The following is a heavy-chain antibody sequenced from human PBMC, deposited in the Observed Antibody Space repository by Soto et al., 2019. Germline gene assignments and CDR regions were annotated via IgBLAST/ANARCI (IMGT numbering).Heavy chain of an antibody. CDR3: ARAGFGSGLDY. V-gene: IGHV4-30-4*01. CDR2: IYYSGST. CDR1: GGSISSGDYY. Sequence: PSETLSLTCTVSGGSISSGDYYWSWIRQPPGKGLEWIGYIYYSGSTYYNPSLKSRVTISVDTSKNQFSLKLSSVTAADTAVYYCARAGFGSGLDYWGQGTLVTVSS. D-gene: IGHD2-15*01. J-gene: IGHJ4*02.